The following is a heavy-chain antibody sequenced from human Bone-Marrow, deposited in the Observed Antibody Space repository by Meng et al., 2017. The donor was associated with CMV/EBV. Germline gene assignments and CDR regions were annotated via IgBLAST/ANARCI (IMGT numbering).Heavy chain of an antibody. J-gene: IGHJ4*02. CDR2: ISGDGSSI. D-gene: IGHD6-19*01. CDR1: GFTFSTYW. CDR3: RGSGWDDY. V-gene: IGHV3-74*01. Sequence: GGSLRLSCAASGFTFSTYWMNWVRQAPGKGLVWVSRISGDGSSISYVDSVKGRFTISRDNAKNTVYLQMNSLRAEETAVYYCRGSGWDDYCGQGTLVPVSS.